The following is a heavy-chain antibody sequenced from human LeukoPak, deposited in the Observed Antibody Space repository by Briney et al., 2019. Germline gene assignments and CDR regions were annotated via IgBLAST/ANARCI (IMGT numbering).Heavy chain of an antibody. CDR2: ISGSGGST. CDR1: GFTFSSYA. V-gene: IGHV3-23*01. D-gene: IGHD3-22*01. Sequence: GGSLRLSCAASGFTFSSYAISWVRQAPGKGLEWVSAISGSGGSTYYADSVKGRFTISRDNSKNTLYVQVNSLGTEDTAAYYCAKGSYYDSSGSFYFDYWGQGTLVTVSS. CDR3: AKGSYYDSSGSFYFDY. J-gene: IGHJ4*02.